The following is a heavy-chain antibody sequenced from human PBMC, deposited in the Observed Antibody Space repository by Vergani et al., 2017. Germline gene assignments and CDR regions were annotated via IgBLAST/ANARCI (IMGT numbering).Heavy chain of an antibody. D-gene: IGHD5-24*01. Sequence: QVQLVASGGGLVKPGGSLRLSCAASGFSFSDHYMTWIRQAPGNGLEWVSYISNSGNTIEYADSVKGRFSISRDNAKSSLFLQMDSLRAEDTAVYYCARDHRDYNNYPGTFDICGQGSMVTVSS. J-gene: IGHJ3*02. V-gene: IGHV3-11*01. CDR2: ISNSGNTI. CDR1: GFSFSDHY. CDR3: ARDHRDYNNYPGTFDI.